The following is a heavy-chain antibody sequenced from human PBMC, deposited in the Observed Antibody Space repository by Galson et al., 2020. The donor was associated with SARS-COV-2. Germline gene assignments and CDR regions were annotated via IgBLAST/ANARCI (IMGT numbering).Heavy chain of an antibody. CDR1: GFTFSSYG. CDR3: AGQLSYYYGMDV. V-gene: IGHV3-33*01. D-gene: IGHD3-10*01. Sequence: GESLKLSCAASGFTFSSYGMHWVRQAPGKGLEWVAVIWYDGSNKYYADSVKGRFTISRDNSKNTLYLQMNSLRAEDTAVYYCAGQLSYYYGMDVWGQGTTVTVSS. CDR2: IWYDGSNK. J-gene: IGHJ6*02.